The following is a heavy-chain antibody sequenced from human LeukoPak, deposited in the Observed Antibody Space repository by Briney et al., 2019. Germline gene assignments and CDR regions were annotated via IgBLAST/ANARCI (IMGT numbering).Heavy chain of an antibody. CDR1: EFSVGSNY. Sequence: GGSLRLSCAASEFSVGSNYMTWVRQAPGKGLEWVSLIYSGGSTYYADSVKGRFTISRDNSKNTLYLQMNSLRAEDTAVYYCARAHNWKYGTFDYWGQGTLVTVSS. V-gene: IGHV3-66*01. D-gene: IGHD1-7*01. J-gene: IGHJ4*02. CDR2: IYSGGST. CDR3: ARAHNWKYGTFDY.